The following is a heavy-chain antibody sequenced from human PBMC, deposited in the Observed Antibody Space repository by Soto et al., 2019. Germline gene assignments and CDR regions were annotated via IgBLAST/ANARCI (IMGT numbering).Heavy chain of an antibody. Sequence: GASVKVSCKASGGTFSRYTISWVRQAPGQGLEWMGRIIPILGIANYAQKFQGRVTITADKSTSTAYMELSSLRSEDTAVYYCARGGVVVPAAMKGNNWFDPWGQGTLVTVSS. D-gene: IGHD2-2*01. CDR3: ARGGVVVPAAMKGNNWFDP. CDR2: IIPILGIA. J-gene: IGHJ5*02. V-gene: IGHV1-69*02. CDR1: GGTFSRYT.